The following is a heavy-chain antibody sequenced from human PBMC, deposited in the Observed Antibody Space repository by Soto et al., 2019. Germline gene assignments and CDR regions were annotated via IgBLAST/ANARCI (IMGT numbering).Heavy chain of an antibody. CDR1: GYTFTNYY. CDR3: ARDGYNYFLAY. V-gene: IGHV1-46*01. J-gene: IGHJ4*02. CDR2: INPSGGGT. D-gene: IGHD5-12*01. Sequence: ASVKVSCKASGYTFTNYYLHWVRQAPGQGLEWIGIINPSGGGTSYAQKFQGRITMTRDTSTSTVYMELSSLRSDDAAVYYCARDGYNYFLAYWGQGALVTVSS.